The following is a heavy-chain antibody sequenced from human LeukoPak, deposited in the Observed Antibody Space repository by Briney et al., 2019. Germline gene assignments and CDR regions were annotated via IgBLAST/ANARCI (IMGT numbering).Heavy chain of an antibody. J-gene: IGHJ6*03. D-gene: IGHD3-3*01. Sequence: SETLSLTCTVSGGSISSGSYYWSWIRQPAGKGLEWIGRIYTSGSTNYNPSLKSRVTISVDTSKNQFSLKLSSVTAADTAVYYCARADYDFWSARYYYYMDVWGKGTTVTVSS. CDR3: ARADYDFWSARYYYYMDV. V-gene: IGHV4-61*02. CDR1: GGSISSGSYY. CDR2: IYTSGST.